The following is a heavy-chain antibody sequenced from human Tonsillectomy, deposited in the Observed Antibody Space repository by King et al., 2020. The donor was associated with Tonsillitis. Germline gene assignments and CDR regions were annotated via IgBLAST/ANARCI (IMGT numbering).Heavy chain of an antibody. Sequence: ITLKESGPTLVKPTQTLTLTCTFSGFSLSTSGVGVGWIRQPPGKALEWLALIYWDNDKRYSPFLKSRLTITKDSSKNKVVLTMTNMDPVDTATYYCAHRPTRLELLGDFFDYWGQGTLVTVSS. CDR3: AHRPTRLELLGDFFDY. D-gene: IGHD1-7*01. J-gene: IGHJ4*02. CDR1: GFSLSTSGVG. CDR2: IYWDNDK. V-gene: IGHV2-5*02.